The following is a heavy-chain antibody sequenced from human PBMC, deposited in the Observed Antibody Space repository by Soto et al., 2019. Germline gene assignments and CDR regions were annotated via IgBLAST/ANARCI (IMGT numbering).Heavy chain of an antibody. CDR3: TRSIQH. CDR2: IYYSGST. J-gene: IGHJ1*01. Sequence: QVQLQESGPGLVKPSQTLSLTCTVSGASITSGGYYWSWIRQHPGKGLEWIGYIYYSGSTYYNPSVQSRVTMSVDTSKHPSSLKLSSVTAADTAVYCCTRSIQHWGQGTLVTVSS. V-gene: IGHV4-31*03. CDR1: GASITSGGYY.